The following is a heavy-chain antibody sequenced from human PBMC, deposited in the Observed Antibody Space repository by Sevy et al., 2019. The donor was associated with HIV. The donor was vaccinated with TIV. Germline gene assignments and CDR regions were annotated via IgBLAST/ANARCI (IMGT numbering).Heavy chain of an antibody. J-gene: IGHJ1*01. Sequence: GESLKISCAASGFTFSDYYMSWIRQAPGRGLEWIAYISIAGDIVYYADSVKGRFTISRDNAKKSLYLQLNSLRAEDTAVYYCARAAADCSGGTCYSAASNQYFQHWGQGTLVTVSS. V-gene: IGHV3-11*01. CDR1: GFTFSDYY. D-gene: IGHD2-15*01. CDR3: ARAAADCSGGTCYSAASNQYFQH. CDR2: ISIAGDIV.